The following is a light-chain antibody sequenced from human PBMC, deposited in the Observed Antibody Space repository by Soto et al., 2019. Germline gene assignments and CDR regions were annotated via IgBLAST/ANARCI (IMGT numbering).Light chain of an antibody. CDR2: DVR. J-gene: IGLJ2*01. V-gene: IGLV2-14*03. CDR1: SSDVGGYRY. CDR3: SSSRATGNLAVV. Sequence: QSALTQPASVSGSPGQSITISCTGTSSDVGGYRYVSWYQQHPGKAPKLIIYDVRNRPSGVSDRFSGSKSANTASLIISGLQAEDEADHYCSSSRATGNLAVVFGEGTKLTLL.